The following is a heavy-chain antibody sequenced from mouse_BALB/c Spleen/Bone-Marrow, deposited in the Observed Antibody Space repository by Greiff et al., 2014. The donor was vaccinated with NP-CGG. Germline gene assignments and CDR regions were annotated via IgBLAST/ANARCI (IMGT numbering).Heavy chain of an antibody. CDR1: GFTFSSYT. D-gene: IGHD2-1*01. J-gene: IGHJ4*01. V-gene: IGHV5-6-4*01. Sequence: EVQRVESGGGLVKPGGSLKLSCAASGFTFSSYTMSWVRQTPEKRLEWVATISSGGSYTYYPDSVKGRFTISRDNAKNTLYLRMSSLKSEDTAMYYCTRDGKGNYDYAMDYWGQGTSVTVSS. CDR2: ISSGGSYT. CDR3: TRDGKGNYDYAMDY.